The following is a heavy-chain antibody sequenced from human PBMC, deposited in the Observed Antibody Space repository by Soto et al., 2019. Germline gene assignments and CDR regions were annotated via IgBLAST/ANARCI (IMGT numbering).Heavy chain of an antibody. J-gene: IGHJ6*02. CDR1: GFTVSSNY. Sequence: PGGSLRLSCAASGFTVSSNYMSWVRQAPGKGLEWVSVIYSGGSTYYADSVKGRFTISRHNSKNTLYLQMNSLRAEDTAVYYCARDYYRFNSGYGFSMDVWGQGTTVTVSS. CDR3: ARDYYRFNSGYGFSMDV. CDR2: IYSGGST. V-gene: IGHV3-53*04. D-gene: IGHD5-12*01.